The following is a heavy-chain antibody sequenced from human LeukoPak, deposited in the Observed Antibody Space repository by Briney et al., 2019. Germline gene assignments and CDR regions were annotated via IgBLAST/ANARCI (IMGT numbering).Heavy chain of an antibody. CDR3: ARFGVDYDMDV. D-gene: IGHD3-16*01. CDR2: IHYTGKP. J-gene: IGHJ6*02. CDR1: GGSISGHY. Sequence: PSETLSLTCSVSGGSISGHYWTWIRQPPGKGLEWIGRIHYTGKPDYNPSLKSRITISVDTSKNQVSLQVSSVTAADSAIYYCARFGVDYDMDVWGHGTTVTVFS. V-gene: IGHV4-59*11.